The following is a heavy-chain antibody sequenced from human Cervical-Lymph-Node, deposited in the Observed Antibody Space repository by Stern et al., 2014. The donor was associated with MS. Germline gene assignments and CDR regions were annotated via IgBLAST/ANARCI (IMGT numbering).Heavy chain of an antibody. D-gene: IGHD6-13*01. CDR2: IYYRGST. Sequence: QLQLQESGPGLVKPSQTLSLTCTVSGGSISSGGYYWSWIRQHPGKGLEWIGYIYYRGSTYYNPSLKSRVTISVDTSKNQFSLKLSSVTAADTAVYYCARDQGYSSPRSGATAYYGMDVWGQGTTVTVSS. V-gene: IGHV4-31*03. J-gene: IGHJ6*02. CDR1: GGSISSGGYY. CDR3: ARDQGYSSPRSGATAYYGMDV.